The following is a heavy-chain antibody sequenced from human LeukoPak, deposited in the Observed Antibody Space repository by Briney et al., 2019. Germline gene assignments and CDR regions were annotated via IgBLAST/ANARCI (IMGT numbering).Heavy chain of an antibody. Sequence: GASVKVSCKASGYSFTSYYMHWVRQAPGQGLEWRGIINPSGGSTSYAQKFQGRVTMTRDTSTSTVYMELSSLRSEDTAVSYCARDGPGCSGGSCYHYYYYGMDIWGQGTTVTVSS. J-gene: IGHJ6*02. CDR1: GYSFTSYY. D-gene: IGHD2-15*01. CDR2: INPSGGST. CDR3: ARDGPGCSGGSCYHYYYYGMDI. V-gene: IGHV1-46*01.